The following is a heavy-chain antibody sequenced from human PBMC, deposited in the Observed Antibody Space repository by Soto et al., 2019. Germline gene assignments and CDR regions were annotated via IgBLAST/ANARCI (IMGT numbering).Heavy chain of an antibody. D-gene: IGHD2-21*02. CDR2: INPSGGHT. Sequence: QVQLMQSGAEVKKPGASVKVSCKASGNTFTNYYIHWVRQAPGQGLEWMGTINPSGGHTTYAQKFRGRVTNTRYTSTSTLYMELTRLRSEDTAVYYCARGGHVVVVTAAFDYWGQGTLVTVSS. J-gene: IGHJ4*02. V-gene: IGHV1-46*01. CDR1: GNTFTNYY. CDR3: ARGGHVVVVTAAFDY.